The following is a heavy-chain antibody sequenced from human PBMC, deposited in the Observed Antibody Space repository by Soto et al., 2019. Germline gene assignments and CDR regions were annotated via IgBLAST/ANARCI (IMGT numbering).Heavy chain of an antibody. CDR3: ARDRDIVVVPATREYYYYGMDV. CDR2: IIPIFGTA. J-gene: IGHJ6*02. Sequence: ASVKLSCKASGGTFSSYAISWVRQAPGQGLEWMGGIIPIFGTANYAQKFQGRVTITADESTSTAYMELSSLRSEDTAVYYCARDRDIVVVPATREYYYYGMDVWGQGTTVTVSS. D-gene: IGHD2-2*01. CDR1: GGTFSSYA. V-gene: IGHV1-69*13.